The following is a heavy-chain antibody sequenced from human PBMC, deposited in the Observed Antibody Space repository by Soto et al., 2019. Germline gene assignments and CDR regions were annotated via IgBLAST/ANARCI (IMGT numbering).Heavy chain of an antibody. V-gene: IGHV4-31*03. CDR1: CGSISSGGFY. J-gene: IGHJ5*02. CDR3: AREIQLLWFGEPHNWFDP. CDR2: IYYSGST. D-gene: IGHD3-10*01. Sequence: QVPLEGAGPGLVKPLQTLSLTCPVSCGSISSGGFYLSWIRPHPGKGPEGIGYIYYSGSTYYNPSLKSRVTISVDTSKNQFSLKLSSVTAADTAVYYCAREIQLLWFGEPHNWFDPWGQGTLVTVSS.